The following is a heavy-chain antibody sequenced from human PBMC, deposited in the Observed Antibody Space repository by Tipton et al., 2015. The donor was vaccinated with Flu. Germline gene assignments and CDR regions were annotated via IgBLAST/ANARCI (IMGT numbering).Heavy chain of an antibody. Sequence: SLRLSCAASGFTFSSYGMHWVRQAPGKGLEWVAVISYDGSNKYYADSVKGRFTISRDNSKNTLYLQMNSLRAEDTAVYYCAKGQWIQLWLPSSRLIKNDAFDIWGQGTMVTVSS. D-gene: IGHD5-18*01. CDR1: GFTFSSYG. V-gene: IGHV3-30*18. CDR3: AKGQWIQLWLPSSRLIKNDAFDI. J-gene: IGHJ3*02. CDR2: ISYDGSNK.